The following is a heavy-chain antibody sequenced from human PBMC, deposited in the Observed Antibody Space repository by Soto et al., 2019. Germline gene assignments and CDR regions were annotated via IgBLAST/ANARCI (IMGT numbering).Heavy chain of an antibody. Sequence: ASVKVSCKASGYTFNTYAITWVRQAPGQGLEWMGWISGYNGNTNYAQTLQGRGTMTTDTSTSTAYLELSSLRSDDTAVYYCAGTVESDSIPNYDSDSWGQGTLVTVSS. V-gene: IGHV1-18*01. D-gene: IGHD2-21*01. J-gene: IGHJ5*01. CDR2: ISGYNGNT. CDR3: AGTVESDSIPNYDSDS. CDR1: GYTFNTYA.